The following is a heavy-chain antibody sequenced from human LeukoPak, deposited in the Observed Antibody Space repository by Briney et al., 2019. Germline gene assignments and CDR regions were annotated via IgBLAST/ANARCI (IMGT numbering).Heavy chain of an antibody. CDR2: INPNSSGT. J-gene: IGHJ4*02. CDR1: GGTFSSYA. V-gene: IGHV1-2*06. D-gene: IGHD4-17*01. Sequence: ASVKVSCKASGGTFSSYAISWVRQAPGQGLEWMGRINPNSSGTNYAQKFQGRVTMTRDTSISTAYMELSRLRSDDTAVYYCARDELTYGDLDYWGQGTLVTVSS. CDR3: ARDELTYGDLDY.